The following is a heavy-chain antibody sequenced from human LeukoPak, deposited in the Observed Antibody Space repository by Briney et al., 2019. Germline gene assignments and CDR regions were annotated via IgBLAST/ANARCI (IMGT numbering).Heavy chain of an antibody. Sequence: GGYLRLSCAASGFTFSSYAMSWVRPAPGNGLEWVSAISGSGGSTYYAESVKGRFTISRYNSNNTLYLQMNSLRAEDTDVYYCRIYYYGSGSYFEEFFDYWGQGTLVTVSS. V-gene: IGHV3-23*01. CDR1: GFTFSSYA. CDR3: RIYYYGSGSYFEEFFDY. D-gene: IGHD3-10*01. J-gene: IGHJ4*02. CDR2: ISGSGGST.